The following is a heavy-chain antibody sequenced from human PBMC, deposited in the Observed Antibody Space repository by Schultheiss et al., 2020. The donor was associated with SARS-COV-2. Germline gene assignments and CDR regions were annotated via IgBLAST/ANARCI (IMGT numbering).Heavy chain of an antibody. CDR3: ARDRGVLTTFNWYFDI. CDR1: GFTFSSYD. D-gene: IGHD3-10*01. V-gene: IGHV3-21*01. Sequence: GGSLRLSCAASGFTFSSYDMHWVRQAPGKGLEWVSGITGSGGNTYYADSVKGRFTISRENAKNSLYLQMNSLRAEDTAVYYCARDRGVLTTFNWYFDIWGRGTLVTVSS. J-gene: IGHJ2*01. CDR2: ITGSGGNT.